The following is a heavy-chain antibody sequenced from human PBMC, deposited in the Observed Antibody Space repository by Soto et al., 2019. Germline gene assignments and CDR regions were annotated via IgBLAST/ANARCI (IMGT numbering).Heavy chain of an antibody. V-gene: IGHV3-23*01. Sequence: GGSLRLSCATSGFTFINYALMRVRQAPGKGLEWVSAISGSGGSTYYADSVKGRFTISRDNSKNTLYLQMNSLRAEDTAVYYCAKDAASSDYWGQGTLVTVSS. CDR1: GFTFINYA. CDR2: ISGSGGST. J-gene: IGHJ4*02. CDR3: AKDAASSDY.